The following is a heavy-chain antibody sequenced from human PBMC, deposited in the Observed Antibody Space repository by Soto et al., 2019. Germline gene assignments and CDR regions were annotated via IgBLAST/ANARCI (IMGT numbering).Heavy chain of an antibody. CDR2: IIPIFGTA. D-gene: IGHD6-6*01. V-gene: IGHV1-69*13. CDR3: ARDGPSIAAQNYYYYYGMDV. Sequence: SVKVSCKASGGTFSSYAISWVRQAPGQGLEWMGGIIPIFGTANYAQKFQGRVTITADESTSTAYMELSSLRSEDTAVYYCARDGPSIAAQNYYYYYGMDVWGQGTTVTVSS. J-gene: IGHJ6*02. CDR1: GGTFSSYA.